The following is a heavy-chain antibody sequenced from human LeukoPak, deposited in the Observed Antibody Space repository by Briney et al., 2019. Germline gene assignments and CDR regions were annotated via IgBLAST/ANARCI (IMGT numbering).Heavy chain of an antibody. D-gene: IGHD2-2*01. V-gene: IGHV3-7*01. CDR2: IKQDGSEK. CDR1: GFTLSRYW. J-gene: IGHJ4*02. Sequence: GGSLRLSCAASGFTLSRYWMSWVRQAPGKGLEWVANIKQDGSEKYYVDSVKGRFTISRDNAKDFLYLQMNSLRAEDTAVYYCARGPMGYSSSSSCHFDYWGQGTLVTVSS. CDR3: ARGPMGYSSSSSCHFDY.